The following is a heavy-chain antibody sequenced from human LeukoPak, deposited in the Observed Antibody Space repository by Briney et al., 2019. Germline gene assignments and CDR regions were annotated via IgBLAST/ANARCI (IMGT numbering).Heavy chain of an antibody. V-gene: IGHV1-2*02. J-gene: IGHJ4*02. CDR3: ARDRRYNWNDYGSWYYFDY. CDR2: INPNSGGT. CDR1: RYTFTGYY. Sequence: GASVKVSCKPSRYTFTGYYMHWVRQAPGQGVEWMGWINPNSGGTNYAQKFQGRVTMTRDTSISTAYMELSRLRSDDTAVYYCARDRRYNWNDYGSWYYFDYWGQGTLVTVSS. D-gene: IGHD1-1*01.